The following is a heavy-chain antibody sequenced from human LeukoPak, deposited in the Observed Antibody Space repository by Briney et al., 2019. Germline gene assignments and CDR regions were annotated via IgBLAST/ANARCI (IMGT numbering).Heavy chain of an antibody. CDR1: GGSISSYY. CDR2: IYTIGST. J-gene: IGHJ5*02. D-gene: IGHD3-10*01. V-gene: IGHV4-4*07. Sequence: SETLSLTCTVSGGSISSYYWSWIRQPAGKGLEWIGRIYTIGSTNYNPSLKSRVTMSVDTSKNQFSLKLSSVTAADTAVYYCARDGMRYYYGSGRHNWFDPWGQGTLVTVSS. CDR3: ARDGMRYYYGSGRHNWFDP.